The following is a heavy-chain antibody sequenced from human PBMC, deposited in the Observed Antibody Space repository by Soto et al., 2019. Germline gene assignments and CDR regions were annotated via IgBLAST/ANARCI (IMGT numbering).Heavy chain of an antibody. D-gene: IGHD3-16*01. Sequence: QVQLVQPGDEVKKPGASVKVSCQASGYIFVNYGIAWVRQAPGQGLEWMGWISPYTGNTHSATQVQGRLTMTPDTSTSTAYMDLGSLTSDDTAVYYCVMVDNYVTPTPQDVWGQGTTVTVSS. CDR1: GYIFVNYG. CDR3: VMVDNYVTPTPQDV. CDR2: ISPYTGNT. J-gene: IGHJ6*02. V-gene: IGHV1-18*01.